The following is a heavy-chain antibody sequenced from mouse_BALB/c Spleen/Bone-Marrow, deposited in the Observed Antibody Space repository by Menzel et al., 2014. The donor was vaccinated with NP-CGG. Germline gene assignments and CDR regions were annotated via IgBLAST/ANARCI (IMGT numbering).Heavy chain of an antibody. D-gene: IGHD2-3*01. CDR3: ARDGYFLAWFAY. V-gene: IGHV1S135*01. CDR2: IDPYNGGT. CDR1: GYAFTSYN. J-gene: IGHJ3*01. Sequence: VQLKHSGPELVKPGASVKVSCKASGYAFTSYNMYWVKQSHGKSLEWIGYIDPYNGGTSYNQKFKGKATLTVDKSSSTAYMHLNSLTSEDSAVYYCARDGYFLAWFAYWGQGTLVTVSA.